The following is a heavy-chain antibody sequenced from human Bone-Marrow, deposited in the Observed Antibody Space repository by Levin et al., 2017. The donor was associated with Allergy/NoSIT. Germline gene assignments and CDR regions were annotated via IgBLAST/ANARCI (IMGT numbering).Heavy chain of an antibody. V-gene: IGHV3-23*01. CDR2: ISGSGTIT. Sequence: GESLKISCAASGFTFSSYAMSWVRQAPGKGLEWVSSISGSGTITHYAESVKGRFTISRDISKNMLHLQMNSLRAEDTAIYFCAIEGLAVAGYYFDSWGQGTLVTVSS. D-gene: IGHD6-19*01. CDR3: AIEGLAVAGYYFDS. J-gene: IGHJ4*02. CDR1: GFTFSSYA.